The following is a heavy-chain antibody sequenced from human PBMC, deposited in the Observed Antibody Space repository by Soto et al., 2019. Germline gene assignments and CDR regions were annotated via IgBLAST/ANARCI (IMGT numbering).Heavy chain of an antibody. CDR1: GDSVSSNSAA. V-gene: IGHV6-1*01. CDR3: ARENSGGPLFDD. J-gene: IGHJ4*02. CDR2: TYYRSKWYS. D-gene: IGHD5-12*01. Sequence: PSQTLSLTCAVSGDSVSSNSAAWSWIRQSPSRGLEWLGRTYYRSKWYSNYAVSVKSRINIKPDTSKNQFSLQLNSVTPDDTAVYYCARENSGGPLFDDWGKGTLVTVYS.